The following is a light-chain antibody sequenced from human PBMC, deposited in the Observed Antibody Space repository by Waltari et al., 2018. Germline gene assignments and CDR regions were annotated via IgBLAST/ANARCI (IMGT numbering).Light chain of an antibody. V-gene: IGLV4-69*01. J-gene: IGLJ3*02. CDR1: SGHSSNV. Sequence: QLVLTQSPSASASLGASVKLTCTLSSGHSSNVIAWHQQQPGKGPRYLMKVNSDGSHSKGDGSPDRFAGSSSGAERYLTISSLQSEDEADDYCQTGGHGTWVFGGGTKLTVL. CDR2: VNSDGSH. CDR3: QTGGHGTWV.